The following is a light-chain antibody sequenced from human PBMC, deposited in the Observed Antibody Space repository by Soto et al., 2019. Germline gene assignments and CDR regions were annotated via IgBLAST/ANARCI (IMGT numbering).Light chain of an antibody. CDR2: FVS. Sequence: QSALTQPASVSGSPGQSITISCTGTSSDIGDYNYGSWYQHHPGKAPKLMIYFVSSRPSGVSNRFSGSKSGNTASLTISGLQADDEADYYCYSYTNSRMVFGGGTKRTVL. CDR1: SSDIGDYNY. CDR3: YSYTNSRMV. V-gene: IGLV2-14*03. J-gene: IGLJ2*01.